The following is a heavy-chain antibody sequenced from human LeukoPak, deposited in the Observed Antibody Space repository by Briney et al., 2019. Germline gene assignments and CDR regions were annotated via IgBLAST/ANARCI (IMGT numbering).Heavy chain of an antibody. Sequence: GESLKISCKGSGYSFTSYWIGWVRQMPGKGLEWMGIIYPGDSDTRYSPSFQGQVTISADKSISTAYLQWSSLKASDTAMYYCARPLDIAAAGANWFDPWGQGTLVTVSS. V-gene: IGHV5-51*01. J-gene: IGHJ5*02. D-gene: IGHD6-13*01. CDR1: GYSFTSYW. CDR3: ARPLDIAAAGANWFDP. CDR2: IYPGDSDT.